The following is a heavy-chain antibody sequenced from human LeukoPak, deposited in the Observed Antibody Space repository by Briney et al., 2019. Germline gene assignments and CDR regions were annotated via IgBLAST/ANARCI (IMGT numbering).Heavy chain of an antibody. CDR3: ARFLSSYSNINFDS. Sequence: SLTCTVSGGSISGGNYYWNWIRQPPGKGLEWIGYIYYSGSTYYSPSLNSRVTISVDTSRNQFSLRLNSVTAADTAVYYCARFLSSYSNINFDSWGQETEVPVFS. V-gene: IGHV4-30-4*01. CDR2: IYYSGST. CDR1: GGSISGGNYY. J-gene: IGHJ4*02. D-gene: IGHD6-13*01.